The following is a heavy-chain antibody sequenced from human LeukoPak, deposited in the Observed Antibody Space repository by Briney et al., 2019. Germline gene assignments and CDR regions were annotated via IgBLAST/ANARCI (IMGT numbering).Heavy chain of an antibody. J-gene: IGHJ4*02. CDR1: GFTFSSFA. CDR3: AKQEAPPGSAY. CDR2: ISYDGNNA. Sequence: GTSLRLSCSASGFTFSSFAIHWVRQAPGKGLQWVAVISYDGNNAYYADSVKGRFTISRDNSKNTLYLQMNSLRAEDTAVYYCAKQEAPPGSAYWGQGTLVTVSS. V-gene: IGHV3-30*18. D-gene: IGHD3-10*01.